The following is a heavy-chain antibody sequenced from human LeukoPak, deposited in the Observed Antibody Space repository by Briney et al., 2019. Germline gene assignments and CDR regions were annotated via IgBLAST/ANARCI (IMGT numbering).Heavy chain of an antibody. V-gene: IGHV3-33*08. CDR2: VWFDGTNK. D-gene: IGHD3-22*01. CDR1: GFTFTNYG. CDR3: AREEDGYDSSAYYAYFDY. Sequence: GRSLRLSCAASGFTFTNYGMHWVRQAPGKGLEWVAVVWFDGTNKYYADSVKGRFTISRDNSKNTLSLQMNSLRVEDTAVYYCAREEDGYDSSAYYAYFDYWGQGTLVTVSS. J-gene: IGHJ4*02.